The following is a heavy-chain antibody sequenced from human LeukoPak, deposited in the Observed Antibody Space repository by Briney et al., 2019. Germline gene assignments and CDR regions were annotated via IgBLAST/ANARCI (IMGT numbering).Heavy chain of an antibody. V-gene: IGHV3-23*01. CDR2: MCGSAGCT. Sequence: GGSLRLSCAASGFTFYIYAMSWVRQAPGKGQEWVASMCGSAGCTYYADSVKGRFTISRDNSKNILYLQMNSLRAEDTAIYYCAKDRPNYYESNGHYYRRDGDYWGQGTLVTVSS. CDR3: AKDRPNYYESNGHYYRRDGDY. J-gene: IGHJ4*02. CDR1: GFTFYIYA. D-gene: IGHD3-22*01.